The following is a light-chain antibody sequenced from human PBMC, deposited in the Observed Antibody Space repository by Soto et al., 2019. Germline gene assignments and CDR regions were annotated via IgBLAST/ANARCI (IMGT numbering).Light chain of an antibody. CDR3: QQYGSSPPT. V-gene: IGKV3-20*01. CDR1: QSVSSNY. Sequence: EIVLTQSPGTLSLSPGERATLSCRASQSVSSNYLAWYQRKPGQAPRLLIYGASSRATDLPARFSGSGSGTDFNLTITRLEPEYFAVYFCQQYGSSPPTFGQGTKVEIK. J-gene: IGKJ1*01. CDR2: GAS.